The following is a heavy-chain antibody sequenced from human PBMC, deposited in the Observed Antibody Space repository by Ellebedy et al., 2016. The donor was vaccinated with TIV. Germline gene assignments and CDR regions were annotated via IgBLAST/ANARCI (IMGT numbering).Heavy chain of an antibody. J-gene: IGHJ3*02. CDR2: SYYSGST. V-gene: IGHV4-39*02. CDR3: ATEDIVVVPTAHDI. Sequence: MPSETLSLTCTVSGGSISSSSYYWGWIRQRPGKGLEWIGSSYYSGSTYYNPSLKSRVTISVDTSKNQFSLKLSSVTAADTAVYYCATEDIVVVPTAHDIWGQGTMVTVSS. CDR1: GGSISSSSYY. D-gene: IGHD2-2*01.